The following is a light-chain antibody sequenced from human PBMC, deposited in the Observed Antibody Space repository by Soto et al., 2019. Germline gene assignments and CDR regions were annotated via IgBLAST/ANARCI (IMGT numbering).Light chain of an antibody. V-gene: IGLV2-14*01. CDR3: SSYASRNIYV. Sequence: QPALTQPASVSGSPGQSITISCTGTSSDVGAYDYVSWYQQHPDKAPKLMIYEVKNRPSGVSNRFSGSKSGNTASLTISGLRTEDEADYYCSSYASRNIYVFGTGTKVTVL. CDR2: EVK. J-gene: IGLJ1*01. CDR1: SSDVGAYDY.